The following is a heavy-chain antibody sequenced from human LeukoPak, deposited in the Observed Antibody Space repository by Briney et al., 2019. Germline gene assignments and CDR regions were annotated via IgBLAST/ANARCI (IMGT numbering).Heavy chain of an antibody. V-gene: IGHV3-23*01. CDR3: ARDRDYGDYDDAFDI. D-gene: IGHD4-17*01. CDR2: ISGSGGST. J-gene: IGHJ3*02. CDR1: GFTFSSYA. Sequence: GGSLRLSCAASGFTFSSYAMSWVRQAPGKGLEWVSAISGSGGSTYYADSVKGRFTISRDNAKNSLYLQMNSLRAEDTAVYYCARDRDYGDYDDAFDIWGQGTMVTVSS.